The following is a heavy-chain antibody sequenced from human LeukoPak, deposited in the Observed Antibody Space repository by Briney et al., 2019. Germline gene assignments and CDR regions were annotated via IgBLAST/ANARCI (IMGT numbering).Heavy chain of an antibody. D-gene: IGHD2-15*01. J-gene: IGHJ4*02. V-gene: IGHV3-30*19. Sequence: GRSLRLSCAASGFTFSSYGMHWVRQAPGKGLEWVALISYDGSNKYYADSVEGRFTISRDNSKNALYLQMNSLRPEDTAVYYCARDRVVAHYFDYWGQGTLVTVSS. CDR3: ARDRVVAHYFDY. CDR1: GFTFSSYG. CDR2: ISYDGSNK.